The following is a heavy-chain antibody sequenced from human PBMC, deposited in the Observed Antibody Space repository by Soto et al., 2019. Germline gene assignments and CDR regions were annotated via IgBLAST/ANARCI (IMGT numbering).Heavy chain of an antibody. CDR1: GFFFSSYT. Sequence: EVQLLESGGGLVQPGGSLRLSCVGSGFFFSSYTMTWVRQAPGKGLEWVSSFSATSENTYYADSVRGRFTISRDNSKNTLSLQMNSLPAEDTAMYYCAKARDQQWVRLPFDYWGQGILVIVSS. V-gene: IGHV3-23*01. J-gene: IGHJ4*02. CDR2: FSATSENT. CDR3: AKARDQQWVRLPFDY. D-gene: IGHD6-19*01.